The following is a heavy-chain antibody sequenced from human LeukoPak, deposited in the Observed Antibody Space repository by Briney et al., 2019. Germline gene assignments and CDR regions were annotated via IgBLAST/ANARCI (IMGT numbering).Heavy chain of an antibody. D-gene: IGHD3-22*01. CDR1: GFTFSSYA. V-gene: IGHV3-23*01. CDR3: AKAQGYYDSSGFTDY. CDR2: ISGSGGGT. J-gene: IGHJ4*02. Sequence: PGGSLRLSCAASGFTFSSYAMSWVRQAPGKGLEWVSAISGSGGGTYYADSVKGRFTISRDNSKNTLYLQMNSLRAEDTAVYYCAKAQGYYDSSGFTDYWGQGTLVTVSS.